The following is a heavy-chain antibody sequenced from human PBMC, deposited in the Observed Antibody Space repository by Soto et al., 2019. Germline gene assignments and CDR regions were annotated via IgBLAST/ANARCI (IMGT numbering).Heavy chain of an antibody. J-gene: IGHJ4*02. V-gene: IGHV4-59*08. Sequence: SETLSLTCTVSGGSISSDYWSWIRQPPGKGLEWIGYIYYSGSNNYNPSLNSRVTISIDTSKTQFSLRLRSVTAADTAVYYCARLDTALDYWGQGTLVTVSS. CDR2: IYYSGSN. CDR3: ARLDTALDY. CDR1: GGSISSDY. D-gene: IGHD5-18*01.